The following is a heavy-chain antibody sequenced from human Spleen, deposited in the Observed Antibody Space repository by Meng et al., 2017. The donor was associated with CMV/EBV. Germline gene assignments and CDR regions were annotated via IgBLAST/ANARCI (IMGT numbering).Heavy chain of an antibody. CDR2: IREDGSEK. D-gene: IGHD3-3*01. CDR3: ARAQKSALMTGMGV. V-gene: IGHV3-7*03. CDR1: GFTFSSYW. Sequence: GESLKISCAASGFTFSSYWMNWVRQAPGKGLEWVANIREDGSEKYYVDSLKGRFIISRDNAKKTLYLQMNTLRIEDTALYYCARAQKSALMTGMGVWGQGTTVTVSS. J-gene: IGHJ6*02.